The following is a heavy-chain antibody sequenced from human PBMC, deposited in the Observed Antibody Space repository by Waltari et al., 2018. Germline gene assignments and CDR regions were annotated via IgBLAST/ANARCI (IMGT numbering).Heavy chain of an antibody. Sequence: QVQLQESGPGLVKPSETLSLTCAVSGGSISGSYWSWIRQAPGKGLEWIGFIYGSGSTSYNPYLKSRVTISIDTSKNQVSLKLSSVTAADTAVYYCTGNSPRGFFDYWGQGVLVTVSS. V-gene: IGHV4-59*12. D-gene: IGHD3-10*01. CDR2: IYGSGST. CDR3: TGNSPRGFFDY. J-gene: IGHJ4*02. CDR1: GGSISGSY.